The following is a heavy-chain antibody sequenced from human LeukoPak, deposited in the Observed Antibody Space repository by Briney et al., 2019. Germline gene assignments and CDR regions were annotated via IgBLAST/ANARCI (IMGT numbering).Heavy chain of an antibody. CDR1: GFTFSDYN. J-gene: IGHJ4*02. CDR3: ARDLIGRYTFDD. CDR2: MSPDGNKK. Sequence: GGSLRLSCAASGFTFSDYNMHWVRQAPGKGLDWVALMSPDGNKKYYADSVKGRFTISRDNSKNTVDLQLNSLRAEDTAVYYCARDLIGRYTFDDCGQGTLVTVSS. V-gene: IGHV3-30-3*01. D-gene: IGHD3-10*01.